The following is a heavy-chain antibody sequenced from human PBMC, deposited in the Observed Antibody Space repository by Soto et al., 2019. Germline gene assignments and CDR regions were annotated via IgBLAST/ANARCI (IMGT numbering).Heavy chain of an antibody. J-gene: IGHJ3*02. V-gene: IGHV3-33*01. CDR3: ARPARLFGVVTDAFDI. CDR1: GFTFSSYG. CDR2: IWYDGSNK. Sequence: GGSLRLSCAASGFTFSSYGMHWVRQAPGKGLEWVSVIWYDGSNKYYADSVKGRFTISRDNSKNTLYLQMNSLRAEDTAVYYCARPARLFGVVTDAFDIWGQGTMVTVSS. D-gene: IGHD3-3*01.